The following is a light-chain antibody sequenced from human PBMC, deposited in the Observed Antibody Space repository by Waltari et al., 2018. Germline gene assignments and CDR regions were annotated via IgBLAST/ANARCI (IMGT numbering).Light chain of an antibody. CDR2: DSS. J-gene: IGKJ4*01. CDR1: QNITHNY. V-gene: IGKV3-20*01. CDR3: QQYENSPLT. Sequence: EVILTQSPDTLPLSPGARATLSCRASQNITHNYLAWYQQKPGLAPRLLIYDSSSRATGVPDRFSGSGSGTDFTLTIGRLEPEDYAVYYCQQYENSPLTFGGGTQVETK.